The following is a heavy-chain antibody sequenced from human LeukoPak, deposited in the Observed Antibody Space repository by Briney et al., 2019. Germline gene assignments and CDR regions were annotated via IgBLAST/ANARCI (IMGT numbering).Heavy chain of an antibody. CDR3: AVHYQPWYFDL. V-gene: IGHV4-59*08. CDR1: VGFKSRYY. CDR2: IYYSGCT. D-gene: IGHD1-26*01. J-gene: IGHJ2*01. Sequence: PSETLSLSRTVCVGFKSRYYSIWIRQPPGKGLEWIGYIYYSGCTNYNPSLKSRVTISVDTSKNQFPLTQSSVTAAGTDAYSCAVHYQPWYFDLWGRGTLVTVSS.